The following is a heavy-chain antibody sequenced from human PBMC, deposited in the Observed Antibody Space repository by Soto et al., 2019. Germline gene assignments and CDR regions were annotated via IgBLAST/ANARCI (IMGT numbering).Heavy chain of an antibody. CDR3: ARSRGPKHWLLLRGYYYYGMDV. V-gene: IGHV4-59*01. CDR2: IYYSGST. D-gene: IGHD3-22*01. J-gene: IGHJ6*02. Sequence: SETLSLTCAVYGGSFSGYYWSWIRQPPGKGLEWIGYIYYSGSTNYNPSLKSRVTISVDTSKNQSSLKLSSVTAADTAVYYCARSRGPKHWLLLRGYYYYGMDVWGQGTTVTVSS. CDR1: GGSFSGYY.